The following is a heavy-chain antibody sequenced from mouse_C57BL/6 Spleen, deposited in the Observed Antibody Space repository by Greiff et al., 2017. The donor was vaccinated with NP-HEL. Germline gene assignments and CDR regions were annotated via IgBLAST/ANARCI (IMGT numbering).Heavy chain of an antibody. CDR2: IDPSDSET. J-gene: IGHJ3*01. Sequence: QVQLQQPGAELVRPGSSVKLSCKASGYTFTSYWMHWVKQRPIQGLEWIGNIDPSDSETHYNQKFKDKATLTVDKSSSTAYMQLSSLTSEDSAVYYCARNDVYSMFAYWGQGTLVTVSA. CDR1: GYTFTSYW. D-gene: IGHD2-3*01. CDR3: ARNDVYSMFAY. V-gene: IGHV1-52*01.